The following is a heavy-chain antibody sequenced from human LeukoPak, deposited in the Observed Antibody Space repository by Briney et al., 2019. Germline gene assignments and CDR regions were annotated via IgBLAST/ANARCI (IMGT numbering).Heavy chain of an antibody. CDR2: INHSGST. CDR3: AIVSMVRSFDY. J-gene: IGHJ4*02. CDR1: GGSFSGYY. Sequence: SETLSLTCAVYGGSFSGYYWSWIRQPPGKGLEWIREINHSGSTNYNPSLKSRVTISVDTSKNQFSLKLSSVTAADTAVYYCAIVSMVRSFDYWGQGTLVTVSS. D-gene: IGHD3-10*01. V-gene: IGHV4-34*01.